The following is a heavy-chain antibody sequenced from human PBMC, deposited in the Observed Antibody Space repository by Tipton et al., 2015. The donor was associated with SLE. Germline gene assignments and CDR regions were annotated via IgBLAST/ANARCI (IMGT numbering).Heavy chain of an antibody. D-gene: IGHD3-16*01. J-gene: IGHJ4*02. CDR1: EYTFTDYY. CDR2: VNANSGAT. Sequence: QSGAEVKKPGASVKVSCKASEYTFTDYYIHWVRRAPGQGLEWMGRVNANSGATKFADIFQGRVTMTRDTSSNTAYMELSSLRSDDTAIYYCARDRSPGGSFYVDYWGQGTRVTVSS. CDR3: ARDRSPGGSFYVDY. V-gene: IGHV1-2*06.